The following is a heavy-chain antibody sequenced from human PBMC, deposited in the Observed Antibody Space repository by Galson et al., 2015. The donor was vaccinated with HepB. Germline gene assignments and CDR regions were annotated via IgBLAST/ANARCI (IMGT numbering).Heavy chain of an antibody. CDR1: GYSFTSYW. J-gene: IGHJ4*02. CDR2: IYPGDSDT. CDR3: ARLSRDILTGSSPFLADY. V-gene: IGHV5-51*03. Sequence: QSGAEVKKPGESLKISCKGSGYSFTSYWIGWVRQMPGKGLEWMGIIYPGDSDTRYSPSFQGQVTISADKSISTAYLQWSSLKASDTAMYYCARLSRDILTGSSPFLADYWGQGTLVTVSS. D-gene: IGHD3-9*01.